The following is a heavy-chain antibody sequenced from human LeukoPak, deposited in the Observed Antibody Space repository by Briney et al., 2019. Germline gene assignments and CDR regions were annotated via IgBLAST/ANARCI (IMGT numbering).Heavy chain of an antibody. J-gene: IGHJ6*02. Sequence: GGSLRLSCAASGFTISSNYMSWVRQAPGKGLEWVSVIYSGGNTYYADSVKGRFTISRDNSKNTPYLQMNSLRAEDTAVYYCASRRKSFYGMDVWGPGTTVTVSS. CDR1: GFTISSNY. CDR3: ASRRKSFYGMDV. V-gene: IGHV3-53*01. D-gene: IGHD1-26*01. CDR2: IYSGGNT.